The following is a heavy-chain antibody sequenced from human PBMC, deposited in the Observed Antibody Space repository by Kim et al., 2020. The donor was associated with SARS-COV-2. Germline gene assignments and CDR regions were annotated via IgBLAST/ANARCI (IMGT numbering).Heavy chain of an antibody. CDR3: AADRIAARRGYYYYGMDV. Sequence: SETLSLTCAVYGGSFSGYYWSWIRQPPGKGLEWIGEINHSGSTNYNPSLKSRVTISVDTSKNQFSLKLSSVTAADTAVYYCAADRIAARRGYYYYGMDV. CDR2: INHSGST. D-gene: IGHD6-6*01. CDR1: GGSFSGYY. J-gene: IGHJ6*01. V-gene: IGHV4-34*01.